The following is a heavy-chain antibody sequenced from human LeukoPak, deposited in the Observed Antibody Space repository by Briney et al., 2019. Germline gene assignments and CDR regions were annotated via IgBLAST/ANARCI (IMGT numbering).Heavy chain of an antibody. J-gene: IGHJ4*02. D-gene: IGHD3-10*01. Sequence: PGGSLRLSCAASGFTFSSYSMNWVRQAPGKGLEWVSYISSSSSTIYYADSVKGRFTISRDNAKNSLYLQMNSLRAEDTAVYYCAKDLRYYYGSGSYPTDYWGQGTLVTVSS. CDR3: AKDLRYYYGSGSYPTDY. CDR1: GFTFSSYS. CDR2: ISSSSSTI. V-gene: IGHV3-48*01.